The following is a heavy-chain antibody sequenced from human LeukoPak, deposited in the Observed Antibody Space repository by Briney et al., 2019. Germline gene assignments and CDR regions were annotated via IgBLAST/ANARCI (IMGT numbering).Heavy chain of an antibody. CDR2: ISSSSSTI. J-gene: IGHJ4*02. CDR1: GFTFSSYS. V-gene: IGHV3-48*01. D-gene: IGHD1-26*01. Sequence: PGGSLRLSCAASGFTFSSYSMNWVRQAPGKGLEWVSYISSSSSTIYYADSVKGRLTISRDNSKNTLYLQMNSLRAEDTAVYYCAKHPPGGGSYPFDYWGQGTLVTVSS. CDR3: AKHPPGGGSYPFDY.